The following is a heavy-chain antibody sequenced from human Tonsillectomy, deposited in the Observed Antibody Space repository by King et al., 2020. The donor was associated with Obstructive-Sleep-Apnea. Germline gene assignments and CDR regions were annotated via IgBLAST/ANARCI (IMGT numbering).Heavy chain of an antibody. CDR1: GFTFSNYA. Sequence: VQLVESGGGLVQPGGSLRLSCRASGFTFSNYAMSWVRQAPGKGLEWVSGISVSGGGTYYAASVKGRLTTSRDNFKKTLYLQMNSLRADDTAAYYCATTARGDYDYYGLDVWGQGTTVIVSS. J-gene: IGHJ6*02. CDR2: ISVSGGGT. V-gene: IGHV3-23*04. CDR3: ATTARGDYDYYGLDV. D-gene: IGHD4/OR15-4a*01.